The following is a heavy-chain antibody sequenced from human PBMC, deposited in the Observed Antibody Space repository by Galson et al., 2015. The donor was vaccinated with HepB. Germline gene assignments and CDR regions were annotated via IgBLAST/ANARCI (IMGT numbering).Heavy chain of an antibody. CDR1: GGSISSYY. D-gene: IGHD3-3*01. V-gene: IGHV4-59*01. J-gene: IGHJ4*02. CDR2: VYYSGST. Sequence: LTCTVSGGSISSYYWSWIRQPPGKGLEWIGYVYYSGSTNYNPSLKGRLTISIDTSKNLFSLKLTSMTTADTAVYYCARDGNLDYDFWSGYYYYFDYWGQGTLVTVSS. CDR3: ARDGNLDYDFWSGYYYYFDY.